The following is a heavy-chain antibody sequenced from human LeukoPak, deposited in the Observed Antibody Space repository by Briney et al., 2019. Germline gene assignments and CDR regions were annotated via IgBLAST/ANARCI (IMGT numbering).Heavy chain of an antibody. CDR2: IKQDGSEK. CDR3: AKRGVVIRVILVGFHKEAYYFDS. D-gene: IGHD3-10*01. J-gene: IGHJ4*02. V-gene: IGHV3-7*03. Sequence: GGSLRLSCAASGFTFSSYWMSWVRQAPGKGLEWVANIKQDGSEKYYVDSVKGRFTISRDNAKNSLYLQMNSLRAEDTAVYFCAKRGVVIRVILVGFHKEAYYFDSWGQGALVTVSS. CDR1: GFTFSSYW.